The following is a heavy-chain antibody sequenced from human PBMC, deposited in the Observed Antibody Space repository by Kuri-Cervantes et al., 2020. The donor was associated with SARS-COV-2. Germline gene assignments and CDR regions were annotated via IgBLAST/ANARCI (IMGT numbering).Heavy chain of an antibody. CDR3: ARGYCTNGVCAQDY. V-gene: IGHV3-30*02. D-gene: IGHD2-8*01. J-gene: IGHJ4*02. CDR2: IRYDGSNK. CDR1: GFTFSSYG. Sequence: GESLKISCAASGFTFSSYGMHWARRAPGKGLEWVAFIRYDGSNKYYADSVKGRFTISRDNSKNTLYLQMNSLGVEDTAVYYCARGYCTNGVCAQDYWGQGTLVTVSS.